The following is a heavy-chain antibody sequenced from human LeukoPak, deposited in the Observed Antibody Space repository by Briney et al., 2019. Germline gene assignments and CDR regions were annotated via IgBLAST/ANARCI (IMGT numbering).Heavy chain of an antibody. CDR2: SRNSANRYNT. Sequence: PGGSLTLSCAASGFTVSDHYMDWVRQPPGQGLEWVGRSRNSANRYNTQYAASLKGRITISRDDSQSSMFLQMNSLKTEDTAVYYCARGRYNSGWRDMDQWGHGTLVTVSS. CDR1: GFTVSDHY. CDR3: ARGRYNSGWRDMDQ. D-gene: IGHD6-25*01. J-gene: IGHJ4*01. V-gene: IGHV3-72*01.